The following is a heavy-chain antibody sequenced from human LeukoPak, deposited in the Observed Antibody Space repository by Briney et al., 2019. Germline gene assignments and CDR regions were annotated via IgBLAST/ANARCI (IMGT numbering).Heavy chain of an antibody. CDR3: ARDVVGGAFDI. D-gene: IGHD2-15*01. V-gene: IGHV4-61*01. CDR1: GGSVSSGNYY. CDR2: IYYSGST. Sequence: SETLSLTCTVSGGSVSSGNYYWSWIRQPPGKGLDWIGYIYYSGSTNYNPSLKSRVTISVDTSKDQFSLRLSSVTAADTAVYYCARDVVGGAFDIWGQGTMVTVSS. J-gene: IGHJ3*02.